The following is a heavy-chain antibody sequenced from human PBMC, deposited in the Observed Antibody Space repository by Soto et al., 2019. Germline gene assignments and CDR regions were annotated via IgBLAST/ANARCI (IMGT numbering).Heavy chain of an antibody. J-gene: IGHJ4*02. CDR2: IYASGSH. V-gene: IGHV4-59*02. Sequence: PSETLSLTCTLSGGSVSFYYWSWIRQSTGQGREWIGYIYASGSHYYNPSLRSRVTISADTSKNQISLKLTSPTAADTAVYYCARGVGSSPPQYWGRGTLVTVSS. CDR3: ARGVGSSPPQY. CDR1: GGSVSFYY. D-gene: IGHD1-26*01.